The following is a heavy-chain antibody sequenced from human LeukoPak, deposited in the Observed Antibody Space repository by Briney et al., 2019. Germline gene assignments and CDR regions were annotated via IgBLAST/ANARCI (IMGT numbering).Heavy chain of an antibody. CDR1: GYTFTGYY. V-gene: IGHV1-2*02. J-gene: IGHJ4*02. CDR3: ATDFDEDCSGGSCYKHDY. D-gene: IGHD2-15*01. Sequence: GASVKVSCKASGYTFTGYYMHWVRQAPGQGLEWMGWMNPNSGGTNYAQKFQGRVTMTEDTSTDTAYMELSSLRSEDTAVYYCATDFDEDCSGGSCYKHDYWGQGTLVTVSS. CDR2: MNPNSGGT.